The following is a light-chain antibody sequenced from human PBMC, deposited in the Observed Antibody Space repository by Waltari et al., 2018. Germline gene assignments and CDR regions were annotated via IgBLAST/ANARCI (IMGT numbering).Light chain of an antibody. CDR2: DTF. V-gene: IGKV3-11*01. CDR1: QSVQTY. J-gene: IGKJ4*01. CDR3: QQRKNWPVT. Sequence: ETVLTQSPATLSLSPGERATLSCRASQSVQTYLAWYQQKPGQAPRLLIYDTFARANGIPARFSGSGSGTDFTLTISSLEPEDFAVYYCQQRKNWPVTFGGGTKVEIK.